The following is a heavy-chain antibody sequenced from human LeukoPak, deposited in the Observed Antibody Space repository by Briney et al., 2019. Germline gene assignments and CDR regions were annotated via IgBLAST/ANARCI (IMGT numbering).Heavy chain of an antibody. CDR1: GFTFSSYH. V-gene: IGHV1-46*01. D-gene: IGHD3-16*01. J-gene: IGHJ4*02. CDR3: ARDFVWAVDF. Sequence: ASVKVSCKAFGFTFSSYHIHWVRQAPGQGLEWMGIIKPRDDSTIYAQKFQGRLIMTWDTSTSTAYMELSSLRSDETALYYCARDFVWAVDFWGQGSLVTVSS. CDR2: IKPRDDST.